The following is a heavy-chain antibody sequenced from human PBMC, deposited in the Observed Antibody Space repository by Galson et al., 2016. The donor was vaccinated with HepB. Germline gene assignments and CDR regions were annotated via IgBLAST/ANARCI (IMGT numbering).Heavy chain of an antibody. V-gene: IGHV1-8*01. CDR3: ARSGVRGGEDC. Sequence: SVKVSCKASGYSFTNYDMNWVRQATGRGLEWVGWVNPDNGNTGYAQELQGRVTLTRDTSINTVYLELSSLRSEDTAVYYCARSGVRGGEDCWGQGTLVTVSS. CDR1: GYSFTNYD. CDR2: VNPDNGNT. J-gene: IGHJ4*02. D-gene: IGHD3-10*01.